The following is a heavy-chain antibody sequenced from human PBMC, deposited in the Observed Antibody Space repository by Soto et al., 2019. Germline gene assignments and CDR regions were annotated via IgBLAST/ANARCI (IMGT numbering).Heavy chain of an antibody. D-gene: IGHD6-6*01. CDR2: IIPIFGTA. CDR3: ASPEAARPGGGAFDY. V-gene: IGHV1-69*01. J-gene: IGHJ4*02. CDR1: GGTFSSYA. Sequence: QVQLVQSGAEVKKPGSSVKVSCKASGGTFSSYAISWVRQAPGQGLEWMGGIIPIFGTANYAQKFQGRVTITADESTSTAYMELSSRRSEETAVYYCASPEAARPGGGAFDYWGQGTLVTVSS.